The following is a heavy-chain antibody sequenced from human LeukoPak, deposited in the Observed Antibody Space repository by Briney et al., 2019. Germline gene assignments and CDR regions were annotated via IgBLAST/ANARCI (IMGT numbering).Heavy chain of an antibody. V-gene: IGHV5-51*01. J-gene: IGHJ4*02. Sequence: SGESLKISCKGSGYSFTSYWIGWVRQMPGKGLXXXXIIYPGDSDTRYSPSFQGQVTISADKSISTAYLQWSSLKASDTAMYYCALILTGYSWYYFDYWGQGTLVTVSS. D-gene: IGHD3-9*01. CDR2: IYPGDSDT. CDR3: ALILTGYSWYYFDY. CDR1: GYSFTSYW.